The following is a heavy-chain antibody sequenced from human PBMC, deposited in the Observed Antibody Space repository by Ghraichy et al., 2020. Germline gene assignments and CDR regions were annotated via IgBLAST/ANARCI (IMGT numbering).Heavy chain of an antibody. J-gene: IGHJ6*02. V-gene: IGHV1-69*13. D-gene: IGHD2-2*01. Sequence: SVKVPCKASGGTFSSYAISWVRQAPGQGLEWMGGIIPIFGTANYAQKFQGRVTITADESTSTAYMELSSLRSEDTAVYYCARGPGDIVVVPAVGGPATRGPPNYYYYYGMDVWGQGTTVTVSS. CDR2: IIPIFGTA. CDR1: GGTFSSYA. CDR3: ARGPGDIVVVPAVGGPATRGPPNYYYYYGMDV.